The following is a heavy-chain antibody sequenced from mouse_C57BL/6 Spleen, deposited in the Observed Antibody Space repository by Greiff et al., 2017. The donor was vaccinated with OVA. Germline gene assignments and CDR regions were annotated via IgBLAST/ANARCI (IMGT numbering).Heavy chain of an antibody. D-gene: IGHD2-3*01. J-gene: IGHJ4*01. Sequence: EVKLVESGEGLVKPGGSLKLSCAASGVTFSSYAMSWVRQTPEKRLEWVAYISSGGDYIYYADTVKGRFTISRDNARNTLYLQMSSLKSEDPAMYYCTREDGYGAMDYWGQGTSVTVSS. CDR3: TREDGYGAMDY. CDR2: ISSGGDYI. CDR1: GVTFSSYA. V-gene: IGHV5-9-1*02.